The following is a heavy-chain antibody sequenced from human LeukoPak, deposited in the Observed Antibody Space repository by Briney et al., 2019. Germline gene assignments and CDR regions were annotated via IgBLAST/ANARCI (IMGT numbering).Heavy chain of an antibody. J-gene: IGHJ4*02. CDR3: ARVGTVDTAMVTLFGDLNYFDY. CDR1: GYTFTGYY. V-gene: IGHV1-2*02. CDR2: INPNSGGT. Sequence: ASVKVSCKASGYTFTGYYMHWVRQAPGQGLEWMGWINPNSGGTNYAQKFQGRVTMTRDTSISTAYMELSRLRSDDTAVYYCARVGTVDTAMVTLFGDLNYFDYWGQGTLVTVSS. D-gene: IGHD5-18*01.